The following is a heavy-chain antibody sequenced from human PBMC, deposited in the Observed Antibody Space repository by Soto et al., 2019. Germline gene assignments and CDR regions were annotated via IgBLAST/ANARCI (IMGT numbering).Heavy chain of an antibody. Sequence: GGSLRLSCAASGFTFSSYAMSWVRQAPGKGLEWVSAISGSGGSTYYADSVKGRFTISRDNSKNTLYLQMNSLRAEDTAVYYCAKALESDYDFWSGPLYGMDVWGQGTTVTVSS. CDR2: ISGSGGST. D-gene: IGHD3-3*01. J-gene: IGHJ6*02. CDR3: AKALESDYDFWSGPLYGMDV. CDR1: GFTFSSYA. V-gene: IGHV3-23*01.